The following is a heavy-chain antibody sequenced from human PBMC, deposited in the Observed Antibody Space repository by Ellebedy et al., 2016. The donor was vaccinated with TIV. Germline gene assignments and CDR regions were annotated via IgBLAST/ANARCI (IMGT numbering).Heavy chain of an antibody. CDR3: ARGLYGSFEY. D-gene: IGHD3-16*01. CDR2: IYYSGST. J-gene: IGHJ4*02. CDR1: GGSISRYY. V-gene: IGHV4-59*01. Sequence: MPSETLSLTCTVPGGSISRYYWSWIRQPPGKGLEWIGYIYYSGSTNYNPSLKSRVTISVDTSKNQFSLKLSSVTAADTAVYYCARGLYGSFEYWGQGTLVPVSS.